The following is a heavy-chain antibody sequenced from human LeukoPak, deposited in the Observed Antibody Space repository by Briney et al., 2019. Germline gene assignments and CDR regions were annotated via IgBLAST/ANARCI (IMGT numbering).Heavy chain of an antibody. CDR1: GGSISSYY. CDR2: IYYSGST. CDR3: ARGTYYDILTGSNWFDP. V-gene: IGHV4-59*01. Sequence: PSETLSLTCTVSGGSISSYYWSWIRQPPGKGLEWIGYIYYSGSTNYNPSLKSRVTISVDTSKNQFSLKLSSVTATDTAVYYCARGTYYDILTGSNWFDPWGQGTLVTVSS. J-gene: IGHJ5*02. D-gene: IGHD3-9*01.